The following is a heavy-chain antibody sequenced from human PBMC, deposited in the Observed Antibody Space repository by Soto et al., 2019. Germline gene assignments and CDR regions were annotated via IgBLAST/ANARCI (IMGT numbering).Heavy chain of an antibody. D-gene: IGHD2-21*02. CDR2: IIPILGIA. J-gene: IGHJ4*02. CDR1: GGTFSSYT. Sequence: SVKVSCKASGGTFSSYTISWVRQAPGQGLEWMGRIIPILGIANYAQKFQGRVTITADKSTSTAYMELSSLRSEDTAVYYCAREGNCGGDCSPSSLDYGGQEPLLT. CDR3: AREGNCGGDCSPSSLDY. V-gene: IGHV1-69*04.